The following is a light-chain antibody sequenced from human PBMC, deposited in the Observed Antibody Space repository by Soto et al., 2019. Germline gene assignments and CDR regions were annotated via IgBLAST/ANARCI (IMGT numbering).Light chain of an antibody. J-gene: IGKJ1*01. V-gene: IGKV4-1*01. CDR1: QSIFYNFNHKNY. CDR3: LQDFSYPRT. Sequence: EIVMTQCPDFVALSLCERSNINCKSSQSIFYNFNHKNYLAWYQQSPGKAPKVLIVGASTLQSGVPSRFSGSGSGTDFTLTISSLQPEDSATYYCLQDFSYPRTFGQGTKVDIK. CDR2: GAS.